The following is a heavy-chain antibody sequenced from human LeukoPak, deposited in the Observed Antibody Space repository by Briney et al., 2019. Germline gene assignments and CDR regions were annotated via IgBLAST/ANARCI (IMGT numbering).Heavy chain of an antibody. Sequence: PSETLSLTCAVYGGSSSGYYWGWIRQPAGKGLEWIGRFYTSGTTNYNPSLKSRVTMSVDTSKNQFSLKLTSVTSADTAVYYCARGLVGDTAMLTEWGQGTLVTVSS. D-gene: IGHD5-18*01. V-gene: IGHV4-59*10. J-gene: IGHJ4*02. CDR3: ARGLVGDTAMLTE. CDR2: FYTSGTT. CDR1: GGSSSGYY.